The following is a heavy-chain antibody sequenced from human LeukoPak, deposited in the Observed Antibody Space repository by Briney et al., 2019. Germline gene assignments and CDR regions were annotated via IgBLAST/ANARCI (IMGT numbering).Heavy chain of an antibody. Sequence: PSETLSLTCAVYGGSFSGYYWSWIRQPPGKGLEWSGEINHSGSTNYNPSLKSRVTISVDTSKNQFSLKLSSVTAADTAVYYCARVPLPLEWFGLGYFDYWGQGTLVTVSS. V-gene: IGHV4-34*01. CDR1: GGSFSGYY. J-gene: IGHJ4*02. CDR2: INHSGST. CDR3: ARVPLPLEWFGLGYFDY. D-gene: IGHD3-3*01.